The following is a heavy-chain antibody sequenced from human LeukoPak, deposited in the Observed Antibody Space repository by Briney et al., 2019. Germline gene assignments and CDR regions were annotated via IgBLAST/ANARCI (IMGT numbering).Heavy chain of an antibody. CDR3: ARDGYNFGYFDY. CDR2: VYYNGGT. CDR1: GGSISTHN. V-gene: IGHV4-59*11. Sequence: SETLSLTCTVSGGSISTHNWNWIRQTPGKGLEWIGYVYYNGGTRSNPSLRTRLTISVDTSKTQFSLSLRSVTAADTAVYFCARDGYNFGYFDYWGQGIPVTVSS. D-gene: IGHD5-24*01. J-gene: IGHJ4*02.